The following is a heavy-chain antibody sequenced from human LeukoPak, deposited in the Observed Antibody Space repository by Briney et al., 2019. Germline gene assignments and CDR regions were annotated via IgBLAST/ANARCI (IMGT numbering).Heavy chain of an antibody. CDR1: GFTFSSYA. CDR2: ISGSGGGT. D-gene: IGHD1-26*01. Sequence: PGGSLRLSCAASGFTFSSYAMSWVRQAPEKGLEWVSTISGSGGGTYYADSVKGRSTISRDDSKNTLYLQMNSLRAEDTAVYYCAKDLGRYRNNYFDYWGQGTLVTVSS. J-gene: IGHJ4*02. V-gene: IGHV3-23*01. CDR3: AKDLGRYRNNYFDY.